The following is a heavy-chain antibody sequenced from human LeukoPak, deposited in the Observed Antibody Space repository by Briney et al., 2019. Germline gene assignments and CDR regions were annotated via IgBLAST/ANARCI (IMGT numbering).Heavy chain of an antibody. CDR2: INHSGST. D-gene: IGHD6-13*01. V-gene: IGHV4-34*01. CDR3: ARCTTLAAAGTMDY. CDR1: GGSFSGYY. Sequence: SETLSLTCAVYGGSFSGYYWSWIRQPPGKGLEWIGEINHSGSTNYNPSLKSRVTISADTSKNQFSLKLSSVTAADTAVYYCARCTTLAAAGTMDYWGQGTLVTVSS. J-gene: IGHJ4*02.